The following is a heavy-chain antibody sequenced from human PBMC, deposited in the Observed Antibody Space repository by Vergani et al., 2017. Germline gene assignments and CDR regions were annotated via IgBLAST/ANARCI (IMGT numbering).Heavy chain of an antibody. D-gene: IGHD3-3*01. CDR3: AKDLTICGVAPIDY. V-gene: IGHV3-23*01. J-gene: IGHJ4*02. Sequence: EVQLLESGGGLVKPGGSLRLSCAASGFTFSSYAMSWVRQAPGKGLEWVSAISGSGGSTYYADSVKGRFTISRDNSKNTLYLQMNSLRAEDTAVYYCAKDLTICGVAPIDYWGQGTLVTVSS. CDR1: GFTFSSYA. CDR2: ISGSGGST.